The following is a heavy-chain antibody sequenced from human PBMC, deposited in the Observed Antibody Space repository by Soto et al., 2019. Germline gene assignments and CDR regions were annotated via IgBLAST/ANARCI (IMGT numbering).Heavy chain of an antibody. CDR1: GFTFSSYG. D-gene: IGHD1-26*01. CDR3: AKALWGGSFLDAFDI. V-gene: IGHV3-30*18. J-gene: IGHJ3*02. Sequence: QVQLVESGGGVVQPGRSLRLSCAASGFTFSSYGMHWVRQAPGKGLEWVAVISYDGSNKYYADSVKGRFTISRDNSKNTLYLQMNRLRAEDTAVYYCAKALWGGSFLDAFDIWGQGTMLTVSS. CDR2: ISYDGSNK.